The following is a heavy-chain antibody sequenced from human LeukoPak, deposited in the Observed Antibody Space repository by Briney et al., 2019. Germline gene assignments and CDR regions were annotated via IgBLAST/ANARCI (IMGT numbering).Heavy chain of an antibody. CDR1: GFTFSSYS. CDR3: ARGYCTSTSCPWSFDY. V-gene: IGHV3-21*04. J-gene: IGHJ4*02. Sequence: NPGGSLSLSCAASGFTFSSYSMNWVRQAPGKGLEWVSSISSSSSYIYYADSVKGRFTLSRDNSKNTLFLQMNSLRAEDTAVYFCARGYCTSTSCPWSFDYWGQGTLVSVSS. D-gene: IGHD2-2*01. CDR2: ISSSSSYI.